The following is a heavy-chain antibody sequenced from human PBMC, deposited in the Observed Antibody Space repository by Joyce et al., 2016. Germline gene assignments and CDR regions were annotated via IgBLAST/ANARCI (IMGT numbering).Heavy chain of an antibody. CDR3: AKDNYCSSASCVHDAFDV. V-gene: IGHV3-23*01. CDR1: GFSFSRFA. D-gene: IGHD2-2*01. Sequence: EVQLSESGGGLIQDGVSLRLSCAASGFSFSRFAMSWVGQAQGNGLEWVSTIIGGSRSTYYADSVKGRFDVSRDNSENTLSLQMNNLRAEDTAVYFCAKDNYCSSASCVHDAFDVWGQGTMVTVSS. J-gene: IGHJ3*01. CDR2: IIGGSRST.